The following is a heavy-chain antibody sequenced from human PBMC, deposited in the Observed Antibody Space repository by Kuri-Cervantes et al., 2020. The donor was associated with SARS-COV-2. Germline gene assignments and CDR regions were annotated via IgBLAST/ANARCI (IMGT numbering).Heavy chain of an antibody. D-gene: IGHD3-3*01. J-gene: IGHJ3*02. CDR2: MNPNSGNT. CDR3: ASRRGFLAYNDAFDI. Sequence: ASVKVSCKASGYSFTSYYINWVRQATGQGLEWMGWMNPNSGNTGYAQKFQGRVTITRNTSISTAYMELSSLRSEDTAVYYCASRRGFLAYNDAFDIWGQGTMVTVSS. V-gene: IGHV1-8*01. CDR1: GYSFTSYY.